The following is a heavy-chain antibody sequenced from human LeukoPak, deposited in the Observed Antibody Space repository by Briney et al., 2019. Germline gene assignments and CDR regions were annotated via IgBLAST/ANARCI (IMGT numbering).Heavy chain of an antibody. CDR2: INPNSGNT. CDR3: ARGRTSGTYNWFDP. CDR1: GYTFTGYY. V-gene: IGHV1-8*03. Sequence: GASVKVSCKASGYTFTGYYMHWVRQAPGQGLEWMGWINPNSGNTGYAQKFQGRVTITKNTSISTAYMELSSLRSEDTAIYYCARGRTSGTYNWFDPWGQGTLVTVSS. J-gene: IGHJ5*02. D-gene: IGHD3-10*01.